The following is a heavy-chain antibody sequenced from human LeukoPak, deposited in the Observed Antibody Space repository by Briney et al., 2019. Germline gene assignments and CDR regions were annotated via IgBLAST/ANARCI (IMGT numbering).Heavy chain of an antibody. CDR2: INHSGST. D-gene: IGHD3-10*01. Sequence: SETLSLTCAVYGGSFSGYYWSWIRQPPGKGLEWIGEINHSGSTNYNPSLKSRVTISVDTSKNQFSLKLSSVTAADTAVYYCARDRRGVTDYWGQGTLVTVSS. CDR3: ARDRRGVTDY. J-gene: IGHJ4*02. V-gene: IGHV4-34*01. CDR1: GGSFSGYY.